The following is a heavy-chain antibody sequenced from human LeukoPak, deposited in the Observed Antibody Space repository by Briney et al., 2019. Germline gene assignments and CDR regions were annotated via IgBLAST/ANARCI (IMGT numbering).Heavy chain of an antibody. D-gene: IGHD3-9*01. Sequence: SETLSLTCTVSGDSFSDTIYYWGWLRQPPGQGLQWIVNIYYTGSTYYNPSLRSRVTMSVDTSKNQFSLKMSSVTAADTAVYYCARLSKGRFFDYVFDFWGQGTLLTVSS. J-gene: IGHJ4*02. CDR2: IYYTGST. CDR3: ARLSKGRFFDYVFDF. V-gene: IGHV4-39*01. CDR1: GDSFSDTIYY.